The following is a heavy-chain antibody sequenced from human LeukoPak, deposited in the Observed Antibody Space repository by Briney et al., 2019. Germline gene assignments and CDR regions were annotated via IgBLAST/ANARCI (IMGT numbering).Heavy chain of an antibody. Sequence: SETLSLTCAVYGGSFSGYYWSWIRQPPGKGLEWIGEINHSGSTNYNPSLKSQVTISVDTSKNQFSLKLSSVTAADTAVYYCARDRFGIAAAGTWGQGTLVTVSS. V-gene: IGHV4-34*01. J-gene: IGHJ4*02. CDR3: ARDRFGIAAAGT. D-gene: IGHD6-13*01. CDR1: GGSFSGYY. CDR2: INHSGST.